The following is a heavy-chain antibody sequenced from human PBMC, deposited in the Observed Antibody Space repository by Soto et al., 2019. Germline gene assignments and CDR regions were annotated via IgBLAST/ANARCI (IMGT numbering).Heavy chain of an antibody. D-gene: IGHD5-12*01. Sequence: ASVKVSCKASGYTFTSYGINWVRQAPGQGLEWMGWISPDNGNTNYAQKLQGRVTMTTDTSTSTAYMELRSLRSDDTAVYYCARALGYSGYAGMDVWGQGTTVTVSS. CDR2: ISPDNGNT. CDR3: ARALGYSGYAGMDV. V-gene: IGHV1-18*01. J-gene: IGHJ6*02. CDR1: GYTFTSYG.